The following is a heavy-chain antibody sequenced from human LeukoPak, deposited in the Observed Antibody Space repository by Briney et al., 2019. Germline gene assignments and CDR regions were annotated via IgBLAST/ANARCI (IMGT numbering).Heavy chain of an antibody. Sequence: SETLSLTCTVSGGSISSYYWSWIRQPAGKGLEWIGRIYTSGSTNYNPSLKSRVTMSVDTSKNQFSLKLSSVTAADTAVYYCARETCSGGSCFQFDFWGQGTLVTVSS. D-gene: IGHD2-15*01. J-gene: IGHJ4*02. CDR1: GGSISSYY. V-gene: IGHV4-4*07. CDR3: ARETCSGGSCFQFDF. CDR2: IYTSGST.